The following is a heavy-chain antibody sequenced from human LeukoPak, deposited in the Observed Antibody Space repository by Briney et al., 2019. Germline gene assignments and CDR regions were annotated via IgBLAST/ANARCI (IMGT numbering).Heavy chain of an antibody. CDR3: ARHLSGITGYTYGRGIDY. CDR2: ISWNSGSI. CDR1: GFTFGDYA. D-gene: IGHD5-18*01. V-gene: IGHV3-9*01. Sequence: GGSLRLSCAASGFTFGDYAMHWVRQAPGKGLEWVSGISWNSGSIGYADSVKGRFTISRDNAKKSLYLQMNSLGAEDTAVYYCARHLSGITGYTYGRGIDYWGQGTLLTVSS. J-gene: IGHJ4*02.